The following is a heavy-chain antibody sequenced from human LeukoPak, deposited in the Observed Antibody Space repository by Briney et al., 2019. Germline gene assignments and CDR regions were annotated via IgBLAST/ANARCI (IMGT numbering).Heavy chain of an antibody. CDR3: ARLPFNSGYEYFDY. Sequence: SETLSLTCTVSGVSINTYYWSWIRQPAGKGLEWIGRIYTSGTINYNPSLKSRVAMSVDTSKNQFSLKLSSVTAADTAVYSCARLPFNSGYEYFDYWGQGILVTVSS. V-gene: IGHV4-4*07. J-gene: IGHJ4*02. D-gene: IGHD5-12*01. CDR2: IYTSGTI. CDR1: GVSINTYY.